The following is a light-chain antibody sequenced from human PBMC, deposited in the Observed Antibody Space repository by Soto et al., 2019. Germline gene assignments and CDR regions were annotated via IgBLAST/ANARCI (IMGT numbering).Light chain of an antibody. J-gene: IGKJ1*01. CDR1: QSVSSN. V-gene: IGKV3-15*01. CDR3: QQYNNWPRT. CDR2: GAS. Sequence: EIVMTQSPATLSVSPGERATLSCRASQSVSSNLAWYQQKPGQAPRLLIYGASTRATGIPARFSGSGSGTEFTHTISSLPSEDVGVYYCQQYNNWPRTFGQGTKVDIK.